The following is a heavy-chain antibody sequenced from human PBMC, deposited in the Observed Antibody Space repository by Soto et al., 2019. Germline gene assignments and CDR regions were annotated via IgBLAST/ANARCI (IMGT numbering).Heavy chain of an antibody. CDR2: INPDNGGT. J-gene: IGHJ5*01. CDR3: ARGRKTKATVGGAFDS. V-gene: IGHV1-2*04. D-gene: IGHD4-4*01. CDR1: GYTFTDYY. Sequence: QVPLVQSGAEVKKPGASVKVSCKTSGYTFTDYYVHWVRQAPGHGLEWMGWINPDNGGTNYAQKFQDWVTMTRDTSITTTYMARSRLKSDDTAVYYCARGRKTKATVGGAFDSWGQGTLVSVSS.